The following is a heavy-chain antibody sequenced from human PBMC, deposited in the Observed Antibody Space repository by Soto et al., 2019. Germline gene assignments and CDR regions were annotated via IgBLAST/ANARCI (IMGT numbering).Heavy chain of an antibody. V-gene: IGHV3-7*03. CDR2: IKQDGSEK. CDR1: GFTFSSYW. CDR3: ARDRVESGYPEYFQH. J-gene: IGHJ1*01. D-gene: IGHD3-22*01. Sequence: GGSLRLSCAASGFTFSSYWMSWVRQAPGKGLEWVANIKQDGSEKYYADSVKGRFTISRDNSKNTLYLQMNSLRAEDTAVYYCARDRVESGYPEYFQHWGQGTLVTVSS.